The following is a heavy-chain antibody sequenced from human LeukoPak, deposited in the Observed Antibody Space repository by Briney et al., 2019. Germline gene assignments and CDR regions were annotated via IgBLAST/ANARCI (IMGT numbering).Heavy chain of an antibody. CDR2: ISSSSGYA. D-gene: IGHD5-12*01. V-gene: IGHV3-11*05. CDR3: ARDQSIYGYEIFDY. CDR1: GFTFSDHY. Sequence: PGGSLRLSCAASGFTFSDHYMAWIRQAPGKGLEWVSFISSSSGYANYADSVKGRFNISRDNAKNSLYLQMNSLRAEDTAVYYCARDQSIYGYEIFDYWGQGILVTVSS. J-gene: IGHJ4*02.